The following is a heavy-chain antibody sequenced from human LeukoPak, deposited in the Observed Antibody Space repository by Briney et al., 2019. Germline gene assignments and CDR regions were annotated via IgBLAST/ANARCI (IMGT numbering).Heavy chain of an antibody. J-gene: IGHJ6*03. Sequence: ASVKVSCKASGYTFTNCDINGVRLAPGQGLQWMGWMNPNSGQTGSIKKFRDRITMTRDTSTSTAFMELSGLTSDDTAIYYCARVDDFFDGSQDVYMDVWGDGSSAIVSS. V-gene: IGHV1-8*01. CDR2: MNPNSGQT. D-gene: IGHD3-3*01. CDR1: GYTFTNCD. CDR3: ARVDDFFDGSQDVYMDV.